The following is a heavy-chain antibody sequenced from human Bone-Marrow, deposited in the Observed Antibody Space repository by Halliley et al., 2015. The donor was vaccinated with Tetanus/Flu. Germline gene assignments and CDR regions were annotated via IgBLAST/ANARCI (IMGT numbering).Heavy chain of an antibody. CDR2: ISGASVNT. Sequence: MGGISGASVNTNYGPKFQGKVTMPTDTSTSTAYKEVRSLRSDDTAVYYCARGDCSASSCFFPFDSWGQGTLVAVSS. J-gene: IGHJ4*02. CDR3: ARGDCSASSCFFPFDS. D-gene: IGHD2-15*01. V-gene: IGHV1-18*01.